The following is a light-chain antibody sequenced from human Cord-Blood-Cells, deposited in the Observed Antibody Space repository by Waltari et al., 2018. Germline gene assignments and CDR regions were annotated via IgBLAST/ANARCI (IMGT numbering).Light chain of an antibody. J-gene: IGLJ1*01. V-gene: IGLV2-11*01. CDR2: DVS. CDR1: SSDVGGYNY. CDR3: CSYAGSYTYV. Sequence: QSALTQPRSVSGSPGQSVTISCTGTSSDVGGYNYVSWYQQHPGKAPKLMIYDVSKRPSGVPDRLASSKAGNTASLTISGLQAEDEADYYCCSYAGSYTYVFGTGTKVTVL.